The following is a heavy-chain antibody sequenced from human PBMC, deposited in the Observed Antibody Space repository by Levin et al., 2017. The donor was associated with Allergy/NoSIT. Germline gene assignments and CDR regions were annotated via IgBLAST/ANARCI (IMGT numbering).Heavy chain of an antibody. J-gene: IGHJ4*02. V-gene: IGHV3-49*03. Sequence: GGSLRLSCTVSGFTFGDYALMWFRQAPGKGLEWVSFIRSNIHGGTTEYAASVKGRFTMSRDDSKSIDYLQMNSLKTEDTAVYFCARVLVAAGPRLDFWGQGTLVTVSS. CDR3: ARVLVAAGPRLDF. CDR2: IRSNIHGGTT. D-gene: IGHD6-13*01. CDR1: GFTFGDYA.